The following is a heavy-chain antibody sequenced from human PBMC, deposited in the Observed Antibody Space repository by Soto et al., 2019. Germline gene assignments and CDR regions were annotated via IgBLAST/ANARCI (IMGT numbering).Heavy chain of an antibody. Sequence: SETLSLTCTVSGGSITGEDNYWSWIRQPPGKGLEWIGYIYYSGSTYYNPSLKSRVTISVDTSKDQFSLNLSSVTAADTAVYYCATCKYYYYMDVRGKGTTVTVSS. D-gene: IGHD2-15*01. J-gene: IGHJ6*03. V-gene: IGHV4-30-4*01. CDR3: ATCKYYYYMDV. CDR2: IYYSGST. CDR1: GGSITGEDNY.